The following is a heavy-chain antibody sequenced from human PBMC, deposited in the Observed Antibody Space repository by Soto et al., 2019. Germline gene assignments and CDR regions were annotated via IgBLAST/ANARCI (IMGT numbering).Heavy chain of an antibody. CDR3: ARDGTTVTTDWPNWFDP. CDR1: GYTFTSYG. D-gene: IGHD4-17*01. CDR2: ISAYNGNT. Sequence: QVQLVQFGAEVKKPGASVKVSCKASGYTFTSYGISWVRQAPGQGLEWMGWISAYNGNTNYAQKLQGRVTMTTDTSTSTAYMELRSLRSDDTAVYYCARDGTTVTTDWPNWFDPWGQGTLVTVSS. J-gene: IGHJ5*02. V-gene: IGHV1-18*01.